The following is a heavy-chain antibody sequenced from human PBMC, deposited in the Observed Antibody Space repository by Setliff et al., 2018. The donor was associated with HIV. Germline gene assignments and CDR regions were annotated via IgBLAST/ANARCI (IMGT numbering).Heavy chain of an antibody. V-gene: IGHV4-59*12. CDR1: GDSISGYY. J-gene: IGHJ5*02. Sequence: SETLSLTCTVSGDSISGYYWSWVRQPPGKGLEWIGYVYYSGSTNYNPSLKSRVTLSFDTSKNNFSLNLNSVTAADTAVYHCAREREAWSAYDSWGQGTLVTVSS. D-gene: IGHD3-3*01. CDR3: AREREAWSAYDS. CDR2: VYYSGST.